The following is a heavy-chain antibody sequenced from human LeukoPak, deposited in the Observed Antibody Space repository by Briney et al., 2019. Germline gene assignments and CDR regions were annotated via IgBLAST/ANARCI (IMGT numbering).Heavy chain of an antibody. D-gene: IGHD6-13*01. V-gene: IGHV3-21*01. CDR3: AREALLAAAGTGDAFDI. CDR1: GFTFSSYS. CDR2: ISSSSSYI. J-gene: IGHJ3*02. Sequence: GGSLRLSCAASGFTFSSYSMNWVRQAPGKGLEWVSSISSSSSYIYYADSVKGRFTISRDNAKNSLYLQMNSLRAEDTAVYYCAREALLAAAGTGDAFDIWGQGTMVTVSS.